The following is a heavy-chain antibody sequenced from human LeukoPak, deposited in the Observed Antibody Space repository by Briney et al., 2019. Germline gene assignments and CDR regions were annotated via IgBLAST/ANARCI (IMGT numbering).Heavy chain of an antibody. D-gene: IGHD5-18*01. CDR1: GGSISSSTYY. V-gene: IGHV4-39*07. J-gene: IGHJ4*02. Sequence: SETLSLTCSVSGGSISSSTYYWGWIRQPPGKGLEWIGSIYDSGITYYNASLKSRVTISVDTSKNQFSLKLSPVTAADTAVYYCARANTAMVRRLFDYWGQGTLVTVSS. CDR2: IYDSGIT. CDR3: ARANTAMVRRLFDY.